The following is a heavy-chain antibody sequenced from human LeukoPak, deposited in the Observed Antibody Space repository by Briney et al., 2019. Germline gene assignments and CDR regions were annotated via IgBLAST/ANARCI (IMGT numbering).Heavy chain of an antibody. CDR2: FDPEDGET. Sequence: ASVKVSCKVSGYTLTELSMHWVRQAPGKGLEWMGGFDPEDGETIYAQKFQGRVTMTEDTSTDTAYMELSSLRSEDTAVYDCATDGLNRAMEIDYWGRGTLVTVSS. V-gene: IGHV1-24*01. D-gene: IGHD5-18*01. J-gene: IGHJ4*02. CDR1: GYTLTELS. CDR3: ATDGLNRAMEIDY.